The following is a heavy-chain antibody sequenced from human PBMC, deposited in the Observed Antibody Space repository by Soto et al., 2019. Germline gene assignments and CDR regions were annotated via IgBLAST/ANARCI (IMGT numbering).Heavy chain of an antibody. CDR3: ARDRSSGWSYYYYYGMDV. CDR2: IYSGGST. V-gene: IGHV3-53*01. D-gene: IGHD6-19*01. J-gene: IGHJ6*02. CDR1: GFTVSSNC. Sequence: SLRLSCAASGFTVSSNCMSWVRQAPGKGLEWVSVIYSGGSTYYADSVKGRFTISRDNSKNTRYLQMNSLRAEDTAVYYCARDRSSGWSYYYYYGMDVWGQGTTVTVSS.